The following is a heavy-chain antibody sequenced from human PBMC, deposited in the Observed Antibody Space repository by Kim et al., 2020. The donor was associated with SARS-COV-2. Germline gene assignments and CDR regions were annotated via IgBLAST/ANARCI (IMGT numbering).Heavy chain of an antibody. CDR3: GRGEIGYCSSTTCSDAFDI. J-gene: IGHJ3*02. Sequence: ASVKVSCKASGFTFTNYVIHWVRQAPGQRLEWMGWINAGNGNPKYSQKFQGRVTITRDSSASAAYMELSSLRSEVTAIYYCGRGEIGYCSSTTCSDAFDIWGQGTMVTVSS. CDR2: INAGNGNP. D-gene: IGHD2-2*01. V-gene: IGHV1-3*01. CDR1: GFTFTNYV.